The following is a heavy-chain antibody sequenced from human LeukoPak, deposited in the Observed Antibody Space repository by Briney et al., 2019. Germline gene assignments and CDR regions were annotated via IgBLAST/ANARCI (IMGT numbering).Heavy chain of an antibody. V-gene: IGHV5-51*01. CDR1: GYIFTTYW. J-gene: IGHJ3*02. CDR2: IYPGDSDT. CDR3: ARRRIAVAGKRDAFDI. D-gene: IGHD6-19*01. Sequence: GESLKISCKGSGYIFTTYWIGWVRQMPGKGLEWMGIIYPGDSDTRYSPSFQGQVTISADKSISTAYLQWSSLKASDTAMYYCARRRIAVAGKRDAFDIWGQGTMVTVSS.